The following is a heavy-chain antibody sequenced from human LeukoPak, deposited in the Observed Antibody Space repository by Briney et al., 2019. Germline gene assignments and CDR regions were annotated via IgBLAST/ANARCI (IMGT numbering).Heavy chain of an antibody. V-gene: IGHV1-2*02. CDR1: GYTFTGYY. J-gene: IGHJ4*02. Sequence: ASVHGSCKASGYTFTGYYMHWVRQAPGQGLEWMGWINPNSGGTNYAQKFQGRVTMTRDTSISTAYMELSRLRSDDTAVYYCARSRGAYYDSSGYLFDSWGQGTLVTVSS. D-gene: IGHD3-22*01. CDR2: INPNSGGT. CDR3: ARSRGAYYDSSGYLFDS.